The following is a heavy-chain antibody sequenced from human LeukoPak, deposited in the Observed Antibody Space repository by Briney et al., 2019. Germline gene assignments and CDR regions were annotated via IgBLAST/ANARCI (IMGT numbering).Heavy chain of an antibody. V-gene: IGHV3-NL1*01. CDR3: ARGSYDFWSGYYFDY. CDR1: GFTFSSYG. J-gene: IGHJ4*02. CDR2: IYSGGST. D-gene: IGHD3-3*01. Sequence: PGGSLRLSCAASGFTFSSYGMHWVRQAPGKGLEWVSVIYSGGSTYYADSVKGRFTISRDNSKNTLYLQMNSLRAEDTAVYYCARGSYDFWSGYYFDYWGQGTLVTVSS.